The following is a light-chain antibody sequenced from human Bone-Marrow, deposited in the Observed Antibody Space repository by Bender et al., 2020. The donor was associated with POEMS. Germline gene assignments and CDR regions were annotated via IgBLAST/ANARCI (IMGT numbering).Light chain of an antibody. CDR1: DSNFGGNN. J-gene: IGLJ2*01. CDR3: QAWDSSTVV. V-gene: IGLV1-44*01. CDR2: SNY. Sequence: QSVLTQPPSASGTPGQSVIISCSGTDSNFGGNNVNWYQHLPGTAPRLVVYSNYQRPSGVPARFSGSKSATSASLAITGLQAMDEADYYCQAWDSSTVVFGGGTKLTVL.